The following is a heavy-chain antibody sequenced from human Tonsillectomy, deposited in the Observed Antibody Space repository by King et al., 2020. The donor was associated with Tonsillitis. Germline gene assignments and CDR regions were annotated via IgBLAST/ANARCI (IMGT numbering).Heavy chain of an antibody. CDR3: SRPGCSGTRWAFDI. D-gene: IGHD3-10*02. Sequence: EVQLVESGGGLVQPGGSLKLSCAASGFTFSGSAMHWVRQASGKGLEWVGRIRSKANSYATAYAASVKGRFTISREDSKNTAYLQMNSLKTEDTAVYYCSRPGCSGTRWAFDIWGQGTMVTVSS. V-gene: IGHV3-73*01. CDR2: IRSKANSYAT. CDR1: GFTFSGSA. J-gene: IGHJ3*02.